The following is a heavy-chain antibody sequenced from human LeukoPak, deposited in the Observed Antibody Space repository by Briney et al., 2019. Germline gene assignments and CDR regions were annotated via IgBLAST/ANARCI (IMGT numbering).Heavy chain of an antibody. J-gene: IGHJ4*02. CDR2: INHSGST. D-gene: IGHD3-10*01. CDR1: GGSFSGYY. Sequence: SETLSLTCAVYGGSFSGYYWSWIRQPPGKGLEWIGEINHSGSTNYNPSLKSRVTISVDTSKSQFSLKLSSVTAADTAVYYCARGGYYYGSGSYSGFGYWGQGTLVTVSS. V-gene: IGHV4-34*01. CDR3: ARGGYYYGSGSYSGFGY.